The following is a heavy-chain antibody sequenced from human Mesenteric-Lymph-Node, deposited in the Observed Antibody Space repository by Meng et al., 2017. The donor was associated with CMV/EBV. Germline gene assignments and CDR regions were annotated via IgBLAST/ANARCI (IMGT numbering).Heavy chain of an antibody. Sequence: SSVKVSCKASGVTFSSYTISLVRQAPGQGLEWMGRIIPILGIANYAQKFQGRVTITADKSTSTAYMELSSLRSEDTAVYYCARLERAYGMDVWGQGTTVTVSS. D-gene: IGHD1-1*01. V-gene: IGHV1-69*02. CDR3: ARLERAYGMDV. CDR2: IIPILGIA. J-gene: IGHJ6*02. CDR1: GVTFSSYT.